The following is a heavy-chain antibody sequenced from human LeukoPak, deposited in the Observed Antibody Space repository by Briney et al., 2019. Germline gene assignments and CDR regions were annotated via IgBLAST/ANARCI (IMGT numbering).Heavy chain of an antibody. J-gene: IGHJ4*02. CDR2: IYYSGST. CDR3: ARITGGSGWYYFDY. CDR1: GDSVSSGTYY. V-gene: IGHV4-61*01. Sequence: SETLSLTCTVSGDSVSSGTYYWRWIRQPPGKGLEWIGYIYYSGSTNYNPSLKSRVTISVDTSKNQFSLKLSSVTAADTAVYYCARITGGSGWYYFDYWGQGTLVTVSS. D-gene: IGHD6-19*01.